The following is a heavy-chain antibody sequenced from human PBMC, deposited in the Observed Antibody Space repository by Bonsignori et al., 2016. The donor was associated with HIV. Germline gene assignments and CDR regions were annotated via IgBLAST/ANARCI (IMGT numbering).Heavy chain of an antibody. Sequence: QVQLVQSGAEVKKPGASVKVSCKASGYTFTSYDINWVRQATGQGLEWMGGVNPSSGKTGYEQKFQGRVTITRDTSTSTVYMELSSLRFEDTAVYYCARVYSSSWDYGMDVWDQG. V-gene: IGHV1-8*03. D-gene: IGHD6-13*01. J-gene: IGHJ6*02. CDR3: ARVYSSSWDYGMDV. CDR1: GYTFTSYD. CDR2: VNPSSGKT.